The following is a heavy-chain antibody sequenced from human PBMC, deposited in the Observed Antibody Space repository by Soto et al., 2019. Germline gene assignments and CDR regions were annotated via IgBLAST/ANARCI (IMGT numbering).Heavy chain of an antibody. J-gene: IGHJ4*02. Sequence: QLQVSGPEVVKPSETLSLTCTVSGGSMSSHYWAWLRQSPGQGLEWIGYIYYSGSTKSNPSLNARLTMSVDTSKNQFSLDLRSVTVADTAVYYCATQRLGEFGSHFAHWGQGTLVSVSS. CDR1: GGSMSSHY. CDR3: ATQRLGEFGSHFAH. V-gene: IGHV4-59*11. D-gene: IGHD3-10*01. CDR2: IYYSGST.